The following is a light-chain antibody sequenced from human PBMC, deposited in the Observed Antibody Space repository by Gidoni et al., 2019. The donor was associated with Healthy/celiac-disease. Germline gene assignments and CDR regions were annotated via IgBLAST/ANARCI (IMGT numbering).Light chain of an antibody. CDR3: QQYNNWPWT. CDR1: QSVSDK. J-gene: IGKJ1*01. V-gene: IGKV3-15*01. Sequence: EVVMTQSPATLSVSPGERATPSCSASQSVSDKVAWHQLKPGQAPRLLIYGTATRATGIPARFSGSGSGTEFILTISSLQSEDVAVYYCQQYNNWPWTFGQGTKVEIK. CDR2: GTA.